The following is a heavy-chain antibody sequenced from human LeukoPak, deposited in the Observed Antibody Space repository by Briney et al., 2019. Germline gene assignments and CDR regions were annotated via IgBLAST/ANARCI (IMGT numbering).Heavy chain of an antibody. CDR1: GFTFSSYG. V-gene: IGHV3-30*02. J-gene: IGHJ4*02. CDR2: IRYDGSNK. Sequence: PGGSLRLSCAASGFTFSSYGMHWVRQAPGKGLEWVAFIRYDGSNKYYADSVKGRFTISRDNSKNTLYLQMNSLRAEDTAVYYCAKDSAYCSSTSCCRGEFDYWGQGTLVTVSS. D-gene: IGHD2-2*01. CDR3: AKDSAYCSSTSCCRGEFDY.